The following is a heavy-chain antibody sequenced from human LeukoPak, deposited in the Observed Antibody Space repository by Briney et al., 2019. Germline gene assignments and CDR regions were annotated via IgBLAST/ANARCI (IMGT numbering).Heavy chain of an antibody. D-gene: IGHD3-16*01. CDR2: IWYDGSNK. J-gene: IGHJ4*02. Sequence: GRSLRLSCAASGFTFSSYGMHWVRQAPGKGLEWVAVIWYDGSNKYYADSVKGRFTISRDNSKKTLYLQMSSLRAEDTAVYYCARDGRGGYGAPSYYFDYWGQGTLVTVSS. V-gene: IGHV3-33*01. CDR3: ARDGRGGYGAPSYYFDY. CDR1: GFTFSSYG.